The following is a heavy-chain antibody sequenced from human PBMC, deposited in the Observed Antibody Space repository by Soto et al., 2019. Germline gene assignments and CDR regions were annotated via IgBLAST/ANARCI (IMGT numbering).Heavy chain of an antibody. CDR1: GGSISSGYYY. CDR2: IYYSGST. J-gene: IGHJ5*02. V-gene: IGHV4-31*03. CDR3: ARWWSGSRQGFDP. Sequence: QVQLQESGPGLVKPSQTLSLTCTVSGGSISSGYYYWSWIRQHPGKGLEWIGYIYYSGSTYYNPSLKSRVTISVYTSKNQFSLKLSSVTATDTAVYYCARWWSGSRQGFDPWGQGTLVTVSS. D-gene: IGHD3-3*01.